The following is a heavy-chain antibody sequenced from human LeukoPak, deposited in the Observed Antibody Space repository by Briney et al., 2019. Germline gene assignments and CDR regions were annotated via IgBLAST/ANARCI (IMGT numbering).Heavy chain of an antibody. D-gene: IGHD2/OR15-2a*01. Sequence: GGSLKLSCAASGFSFSDSALHWVRQASGKGPDWLGRIRTTKNTSATAYAASVKGRFTISRDDSKNTVYLQMSSLKTDDTAVYYCTRKNNVDFSEYWFEFDHWGLGTLVTVSS. CDR2: IRTTKNTSAT. J-gene: IGHJ4*02. CDR1: GFSFSDSA. CDR3: TRKNNVDFSEYWFEFDH. V-gene: IGHV3-73*01.